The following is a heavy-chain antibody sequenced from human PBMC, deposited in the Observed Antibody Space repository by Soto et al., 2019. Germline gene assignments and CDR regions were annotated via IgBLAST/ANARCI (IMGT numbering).Heavy chain of an antibody. CDR1: GYTFTSYY. D-gene: IGHD3-22*01. J-gene: IGHJ4*02. Sequence: ASVKVSCKASGYTFTSYYMHWVRQAPGQGLEWMGIINPSGGSTSYAQKFQGRVTMTRDTSTSTVYMELSSLRSEDTAVYYCARAYYYDSSGYTPFDYWGQGTLVTVS. CDR3: ARAYYYDSSGYTPFDY. V-gene: IGHV1-46*01. CDR2: INPSGGST.